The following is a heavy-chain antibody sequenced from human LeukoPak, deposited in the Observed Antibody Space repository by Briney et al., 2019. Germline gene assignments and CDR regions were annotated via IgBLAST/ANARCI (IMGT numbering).Heavy chain of an antibody. D-gene: IGHD3-10*01. Sequence: SETLSLTCAVYGGSFSGYYWSWIRQPPGKGLEWIGEINHSGSTNYNPSLKGRATISVDTSKNQFSPKLSSVTAADTAVYYCARVSGNYGSGSYLDYWGQGTLVTVSS. V-gene: IGHV4-34*01. CDR2: INHSGST. CDR3: ARVSGNYGSGSYLDY. J-gene: IGHJ4*02. CDR1: GGSFSGYY.